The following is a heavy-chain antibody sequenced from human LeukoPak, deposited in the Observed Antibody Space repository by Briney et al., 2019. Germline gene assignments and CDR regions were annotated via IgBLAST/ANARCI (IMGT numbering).Heavy chain of an antibody. CDR1: GFTFSSYA. V-gene: IGHV3-23*01. J-gene: IGHJ4*02. CDR2: ITGSGGST. D-gene: IGHD3-10*01. Sequence: GGSLRLSRAASGFTFSSYAMSWVRQAPGKGLEWVSAITGSGGSTYYADSVKGRFTISRDNSKNTLYLQMNSLRAEDTAVYYCAKDLTRITMVRGVMEPDYWGQGTLVTVSS. CDR3: AKDLTRITMVRGVMEPDY.